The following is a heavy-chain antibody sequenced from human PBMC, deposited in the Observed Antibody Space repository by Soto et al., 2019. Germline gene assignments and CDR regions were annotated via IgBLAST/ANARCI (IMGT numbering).Heavy chain of an antibody. D-gene: IGHD2-21*01. CDR3: ARHWIAGSSIP. Sequence: QVQLQESGPGLVKPSETLSLTCSVSGDPISSSSQYWGWIRQPPGKGLEWIGSIHYSGTSYYNPSLKSRVTIFVDTSKNQLSLKLSSVTAADTAVYYCARHWIAGSSIPWGQGTLVTVSS. CDR1: GDPISSSSQY. J-gene: IGHJ5*02. CDR2: IHYSGTS. V-gene: IGHV4-39*01.